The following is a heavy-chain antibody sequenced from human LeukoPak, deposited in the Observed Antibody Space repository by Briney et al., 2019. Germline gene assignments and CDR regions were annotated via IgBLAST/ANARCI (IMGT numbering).Heavy chain of an antibody. J-gene: IGHJ4*02. CDR3: AIEGGGGDFDY. V-gene: IGHV3-66*02. CDR1: GFSVSSNY. Sequence: GGSLRLSCAASGFSVSSNYMSWVRQAPGKGLEWVSVIYSGSRTYYTDSVEGRFTISRDSSKNTLYLQMNSLRPEDTAVYYCAIEGGGGDFDYWGQGTLVTVSS. CDR2: IYSGSRT. D-gene: IGHD3-16*01.